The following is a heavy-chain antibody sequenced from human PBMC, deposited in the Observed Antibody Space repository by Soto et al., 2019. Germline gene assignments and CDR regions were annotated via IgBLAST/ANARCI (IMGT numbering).Heavy chain of an antibody. J-gene: IGHJ6*02. V-gene: IGHV3-64D*06. CDR1: GFTFSNYA. CDR2: INSNGDNT. D-gene: IGHD1-26*01. Sequence: PGGSLRLSCSASGFTFSNYAMHWVRQAPGKGLEYVSAINSNGDNTYYTDSVNGRFTISRDNSKNTLYLQMSSLRAEDMAVYYCVKNSRGYSGSPKEKYGMDVWGQGTTVTVSS. CDR3: VKNSRGYSGSPKEKYGMDV.